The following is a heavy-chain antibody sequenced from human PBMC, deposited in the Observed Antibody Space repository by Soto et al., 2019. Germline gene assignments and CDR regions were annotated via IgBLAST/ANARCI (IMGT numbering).Heavy chain of an antibody. CDR2: IIPIFGTT. CDR1: GGTFRSYA. D-gene: IGHD2-2*01. J-gene: IGHJ6*02. Sequence: QVQLVQSGAEVKKPGSSVKVSCKASGGTFRSYAISWVRQAPGQGLEWMGGIIPIFGTTYFAQKFQDRVTITADNSTDTAYMELSSLRSEDTAVYYCARGGYCSSSMCPRQYSYYAMDVWGQGNAVTVSS. CDR3: ARGGYCSSSMCPRQYSYYAMDV. V-gene: IGHV1-69*06.